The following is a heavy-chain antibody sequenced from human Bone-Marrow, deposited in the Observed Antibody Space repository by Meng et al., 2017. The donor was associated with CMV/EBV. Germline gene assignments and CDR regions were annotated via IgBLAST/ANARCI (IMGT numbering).Heavy chain of an antibody. J-gene: IGHJ4*02. V-gene: IGHV3-53*01. D-gene: IGHD2-21*01. CDR2: IYSGGST. Sequence: GESLKISCAASGFTVSSNYMSWVRQAPGKGLEWVSVIYSGGSTYYADSVKGRFTISRDNSKNTLYLQMNSLRAEDTAGYYCAKAAVGMSGDYWGQGTLVTVSS. CDR3: AKAAVGMSGDY. CDR1: GFTVSSNY.